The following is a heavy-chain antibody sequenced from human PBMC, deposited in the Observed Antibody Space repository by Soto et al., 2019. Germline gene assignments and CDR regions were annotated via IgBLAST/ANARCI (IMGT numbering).Heavy chain of an antibody. Sequence: SETLSLTCTVSGGSISSYYWSWIRQPPGKGLEWIGYIYYSGSTNYNPSLKSRVTISVDTSKNQFSLKLSSVTAADTAVYYCARAYYDFWSGLAGHYFDYWGQGTLVTVSS. V-gene: IGHV4-59*01. J-gene: IGHJ4*02. CDR3: ARAYYDFWSGLAGHYFDY. CDR2: IYYSGST. CDR1: GGSISSYY. D-gene: IGHD3-3*01.